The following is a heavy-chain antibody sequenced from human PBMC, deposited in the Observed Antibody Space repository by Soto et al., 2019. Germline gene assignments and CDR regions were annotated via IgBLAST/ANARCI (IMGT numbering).Heavy chain of an antibody. CDR1: GGTFSSYT. J-gene: IGHJ4*02. CDR2: IIPILGIA. D-gene: IGHD3-22*01. Sequence: QVQLVQSGAEVKKPGSSVKVSCKASGGTFSSYTISWVRQAPGQGLEWMGRIIPILGIANYAQKFQGRVTITADESTSTAYMELSSLRSEDTAVYYCARGGYYYDSSAPLDYWGQGTLVTVSS. CDR3: ARGGYYYDSSAPLDY. V-gene: IGHV1-69*02.